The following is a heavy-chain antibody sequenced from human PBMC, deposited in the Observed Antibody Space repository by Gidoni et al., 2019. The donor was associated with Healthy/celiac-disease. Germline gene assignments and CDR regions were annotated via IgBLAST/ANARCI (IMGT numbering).Heavy chain of an antibody. D-gene: IGHD6-6*01. J-gene: IGHJ6*03. CDR2: IIPIFGTA. Sequence: GQGLEWMGGIIPIFGTANYAQKFQGRVTITADESTSTAYMELSSLRSEDTAVYYCARINSSSRLSHKAYYYYMDVWGKGTTVTVSS. CDR3: ARINSSSRLSHKAYYYYMDV. V-gene: IGHV1-69*01.